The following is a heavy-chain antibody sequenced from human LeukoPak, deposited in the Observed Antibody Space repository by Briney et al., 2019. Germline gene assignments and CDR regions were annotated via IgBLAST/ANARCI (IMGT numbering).Heavy chain of an antibody. CDR1: GFTFSSYA. CDR3: AKATPRYYGSGSYYYFDY. D-gene: IGHD3-10*01. J-gene: IGHJ4*02. V-gene: IGHV3-23*01. CDR2: ISGSGGST. Sequence: RTGGSLRLSCAASGFTFSSYAMSWVRQAPGKGLEWVSAISGSGGSTYYADSVKGRFTISRDNSKNTLYLQMNSLRAEDTAVYYCAKATPRYYGSGSYYYFDYWGQGTLVTVSS.